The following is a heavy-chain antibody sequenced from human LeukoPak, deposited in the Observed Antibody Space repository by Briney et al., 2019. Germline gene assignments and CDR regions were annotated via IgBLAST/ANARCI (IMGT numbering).Heavy chain of an antibody. V-gene: IGHV3-30*02. Sequence: GGSLRLSCAASGFTFNSYGMHWVRQAPGKGREWVAFIQYDGSNKYYADSVKGRFTISRDNSKNTLYLQMNSLRAEDTAVYYCAKDLVVVPAAKYNWFDHWGQGTLVTVSS. CDR3: AKDLVVVPAAKYNWFDH. J-gene: IGHJ5*02. CDR2: IQYDGSNK. D-gene: IGHD2-2*01. CDR1: GFTFNSYG.